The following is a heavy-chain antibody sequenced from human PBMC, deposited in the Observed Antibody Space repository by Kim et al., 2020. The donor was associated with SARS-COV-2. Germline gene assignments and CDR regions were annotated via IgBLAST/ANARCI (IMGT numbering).Heavy chain of an antibody. J-gene: IGHJ3*02. CDR2: IYYSGST. CDR1: GGSISSSSYY. D-gene: IGHD6-13*01. V-gene: IGHV4-39*07. Sequence: SETLSLTCTVSGGSISSSSYYWGWIRQPPGKGLEWIGSIYYSGSTNYNPSLKSRVTISVDTSKNQFSLKLSSVTAADTAVYYCASVGSWYRAFDIWGQGTMVTVSS. CDR3: ASVGSWYRAFDI.